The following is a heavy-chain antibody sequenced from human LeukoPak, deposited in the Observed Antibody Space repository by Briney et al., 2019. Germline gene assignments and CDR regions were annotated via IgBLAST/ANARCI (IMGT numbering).Heavy chain of an antibody. V-gene: IGHV4-4*02. J-gene: IGHJ6*03. Sequence: SGTLSLTCAVSGGSISSSNWWSWVRQPPGKGLEWIGEIYHSGSTNYNPSLKSRVTISVDKSKNQFSLKLSSVTAADTAVYYCARKKLLWLVHYYMDVWGKGTTVTVSS. D-gene: IGHD5-18*01. CDR1: GGSISSSNW. CDR2: IYHSGST. CDR3: ARKKLLWLVHYYMDV.